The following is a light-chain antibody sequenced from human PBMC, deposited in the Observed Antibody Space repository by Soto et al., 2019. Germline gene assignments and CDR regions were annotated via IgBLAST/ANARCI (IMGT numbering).Light chain of an antibody. CDR1: QNTRSR. CDR2: DAA. J-gene: IGKJ1*01. V-gene: IGKV1-5*01. Sequence: DIQMTQSPSTLSASVGDRVTITCRASQNTRSRLSLFQQKPGKAPNLLIYDAASMESGVPQRCCSSGCGAEVSLIISSLQPEDFAAYFCQQRYSTPPWTFGQGTKVDIK. CDR3: QQRYSTPPWT.